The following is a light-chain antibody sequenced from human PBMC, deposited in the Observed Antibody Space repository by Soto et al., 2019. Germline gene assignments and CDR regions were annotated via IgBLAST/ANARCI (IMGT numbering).Light chain of an antibody. V-gene: IGLV1-44*01. Sequence: QSVLTQPPSASGAPGQRVTISCSGSSSNIGRNAVNWYRQLPGTAPKLLIYNNNERPSGVPDRFSGSKSGTSASLAISGLQSEDEADYYCAAWDDSLTGRVFGGGTKLTVL. J-gene: IGLJ3*02. CDR1: SSNIGRNA. CDR3: AAWDDSLTGRV. CDR2: NNN.